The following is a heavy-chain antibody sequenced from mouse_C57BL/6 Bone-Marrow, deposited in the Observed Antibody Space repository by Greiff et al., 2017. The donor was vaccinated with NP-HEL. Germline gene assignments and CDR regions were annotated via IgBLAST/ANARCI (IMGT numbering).Heavy chain of an antibody. J-gene: IGHJ1*03. CDR1: GYTFTEYT. D-gene: IGHD1-1*01. CDR3: ARHGGDYYGSSPNWYFDV. CDR2: FYPGSGSI. V-gene: IGHV1-62-2*01. Sequence: VKLVESGAELVKPGASVKLSCKASGYTFTEYTIHWVKQRSGQGLEWIGWFYPGSGSIKYNEKFKDKATLTADKSSSTVYMELSRWTSEDSAVYFCARHGGDYYGSSPNWYFDVWGTGTTVTVSS.